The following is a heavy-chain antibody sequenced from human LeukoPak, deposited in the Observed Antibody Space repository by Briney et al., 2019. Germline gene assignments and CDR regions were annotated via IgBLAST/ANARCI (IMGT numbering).Heavy chain of an antibody. CDR2: INHSGST. D-gene: IGHD6-13*01. CDR1: GGSIGSHY. CDR3: ARSGIAAAGTGPHY. Sequence: SETLSLTCTVSGGSIGSHYWTWIRQPPGKGLEWIGEINHSGSTNYNPSLKSRVTISVDTSKNQFSLKLSSVTAADTAVYYCARSGIAAAGTGPHYWGQGTLVTVSS. J-gene: IGHJ4*02. V-gene: IGHV4-34*01.